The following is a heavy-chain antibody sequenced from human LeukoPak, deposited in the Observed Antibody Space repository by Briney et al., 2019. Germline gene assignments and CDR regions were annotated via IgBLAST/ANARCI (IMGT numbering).Heavy chain of an antibody. J-gene: IGHJ4*02. CDR3: ARSGVRLPLFDY. V-gene: IGHV4-31*03. CDR2: IYYSGST. Sequence: KPSETLSLTCTVSGGSISSGGYYWRWIRQHPGKGLEWIGYIYYSGSTYYNPSLKSRVTISVDTSKNQFSLKLSSVTAADTAVYYCARSGVRLPLFDYWGQGTLVTVSS. CDR1: GGSISSGGYY. D-gene: IGHD3-10*01.